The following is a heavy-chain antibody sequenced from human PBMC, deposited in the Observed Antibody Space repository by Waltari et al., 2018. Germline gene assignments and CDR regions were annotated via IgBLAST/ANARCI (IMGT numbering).Heavy chain of an antibody. CDR3: ARVSSGVDR. D-gene: IGHD6-19*01. CDR2: IYGGGST. CDR1: GFTVSSNY. J-gene: IGHJ5*02. Sequence: EVQLVETGGGLIQPGGSLRLSCAASGFTVSSNYMSWVRQAPGKGLDGVSKIYGGGSTYYADSVKGRFTNSRDNSKNTLYLQMNSLRAEDTAVYYCARVSSGVDRWGQGTLVTVSS. V-gene: IGHV3-53*02.